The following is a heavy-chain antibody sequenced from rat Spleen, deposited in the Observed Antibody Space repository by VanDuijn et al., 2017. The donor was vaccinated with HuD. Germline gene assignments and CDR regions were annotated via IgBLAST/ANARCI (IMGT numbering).Heavy chain of an antibody. CDR2: MWSGGST. CDR3: ARGNSYVDY. J-gene: IGHJ2*01. V-gene: IGHV2-45*01. CDR1: GFSLTSYN. Sequence: QVQLKESGPVLVQASETLSLTCTVSGFSLTSYNVHWVRQPPGKGLEWMGVMWSGGSTDYNSTLKSRLSISRDTTKSQVFLKMNSPQTEDIATYCCARGNSYVDYWGQGVMVTVSS.